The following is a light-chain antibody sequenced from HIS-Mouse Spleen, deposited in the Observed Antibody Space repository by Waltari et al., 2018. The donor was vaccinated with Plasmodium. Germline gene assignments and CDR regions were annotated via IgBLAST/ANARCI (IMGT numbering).Light chain of an antibody. CDR3: LQDYNYPYT. Sequence: AIQMTQSPPSLSASVGDRVTITCRASQGIRNDLALYQQKPGKAPKLLISAASSLQSGVPSRFSGSGSGTDFTLTISSLQPEDFATYYCLQDYNYPYTFGQGTKLEIK. J-gene: IGKJ2*01. CDR1: QGIRND. CDR2: AAS. V-gene: IGKV1-6*01.